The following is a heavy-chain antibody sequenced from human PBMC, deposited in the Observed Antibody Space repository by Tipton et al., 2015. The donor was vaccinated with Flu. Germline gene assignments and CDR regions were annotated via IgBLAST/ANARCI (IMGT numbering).Heavy chain of an antibody. CDR3: ARGPPGPSIRAYYFDI. Sequence: LRLSCTVSGGSIRGYYRNWIRQFPGKGLEWIGFVYYTGSTNYKSSLKGRVTISTDTSTNQVSLKMNSVIAADTAVYYCARGPPGPSIRAYYFDIWGQGALVTVSS. CDR2: VYYTGST. D-gene: IGHD2-21*01. J-gene: IGHJ4*02. V-gene: IGHV4-59*01. CDR1: GGSIRGYY.